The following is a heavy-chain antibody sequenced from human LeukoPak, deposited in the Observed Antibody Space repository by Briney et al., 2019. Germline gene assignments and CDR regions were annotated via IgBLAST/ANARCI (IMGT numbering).Heavy chain of an antibody. CDR3: ARGVTGTVPRFDP. CDR1: GYRFTRYS. V-gene: IGHV5-51*01. J-gene: IGHJ5*02. D-gene: IGHD1-20*01. CDR2: IYAGDCDT. Sequence: GESLKISCMGTGYRFTRYSIGGMRPRPGKGLEWMGIIYAGDCDTRYSPSFQGQVSISADKSISTAYLQWSSLKASDTAMYYCARGVTGTVPRFDPWGQGTLLTVSS.